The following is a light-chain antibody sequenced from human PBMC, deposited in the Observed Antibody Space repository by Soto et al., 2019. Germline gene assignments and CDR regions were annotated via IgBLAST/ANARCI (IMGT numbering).Light chain of an antibody. CDR1: QSVSNNY. CDR2: DAS. V-gene: IGKV3D-20*02. CDR3: QQRSRWPWT. J-gene: IGKJ1*01. Sequence: EIVLTKSPGTLSLSPGERATLSCRASQSVSNNYLAWYQQKPGQAPRLLMYDASKRATGIPARFSGSGSGTDFTLTISSLEPEDFAVYYCQQRSRWPWTFGQGTKVDIK.